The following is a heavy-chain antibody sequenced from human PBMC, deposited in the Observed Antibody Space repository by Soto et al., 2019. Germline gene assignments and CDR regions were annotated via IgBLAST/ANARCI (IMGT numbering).Heavy chain of an antibody. CDR3: ATTITMPY. Sequence: PSQTLSLTCTVSGGSISSSSYYWGWIRQPPGKGLEWIGSIYYSGSTYYNPSLKSRVTISVDTSKNQFSLKLSSVTAEDTAVYYCATTITMPYWGQGTTVTVSS. CDR1: GGSISSSSYY. V-gene: IGHV4-39*01. CDR2: IYYSGST. J-gene: IGHJ6*02. D-gene: IGHD3-3*01.